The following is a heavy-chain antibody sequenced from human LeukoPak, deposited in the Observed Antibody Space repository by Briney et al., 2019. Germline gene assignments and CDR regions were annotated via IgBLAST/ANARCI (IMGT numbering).Heavy chain of an antibody. CDR1: GGSISSYY. Sequence: PSETLSLSCTVSGGSISSYYWSWIRQPPGKGLEWIGYIYYSGSTNYNPSLKSRVTISVDTSKNQFSLKLSSVTAADTAVYYCARSMRYYYGSGSYWAPDYWCQGTLVTVSS. J-gene: IGHJ4*02. CDR3: ARSMRYYYGSGSYWAPDY. V-gene: IGHV4-59*01. CDR2: IYYSGST. D-gene: IGHD3-10*01.